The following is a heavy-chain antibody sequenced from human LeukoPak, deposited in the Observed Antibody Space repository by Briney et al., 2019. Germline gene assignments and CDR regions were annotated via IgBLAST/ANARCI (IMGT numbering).Heavy chain of an antibody. V-gene: IGHV4-4*09. D-gene: IGHD2-2*01. CDR1: GGFISSYY. CDR3: ARHGGYCSSTSCPPPFDY. CDR2: IYTSGST. Sequence: PSETLSLTCTVSGGFISSYYWSWIRQPPGKGLEWIGYIYTSGSTNYNPSLKSRVTISVDTSKNQFSLKLSSVTAADTAVYYCARHGGYCSSTSCPPPFDYWGQGTLVTVSS. J-gene: IGHJ4*02.